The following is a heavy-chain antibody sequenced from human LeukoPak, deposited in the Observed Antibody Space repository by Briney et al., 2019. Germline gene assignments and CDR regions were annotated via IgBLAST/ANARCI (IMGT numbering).Heavy chain of an antibody. Sequence: ASVKVSCKASGYTFTGYYMHWVRQAPGQGLEWMGWINPNSGGTNYAQKFQGRVTMTRDTSISTAYMELSRLRSDDTAVYYCARARGDIVVVPAAIWFDPWGQGTLVTVSS. J-gene: IGHJ5*02. V-gene: IGHV1-2*02. CDR1: GYTFTGYY. CDR2: INPNSGGT. CDR3: ARARGDIVVVPAAIWFDP. D-gene: IGHD2-2*01.